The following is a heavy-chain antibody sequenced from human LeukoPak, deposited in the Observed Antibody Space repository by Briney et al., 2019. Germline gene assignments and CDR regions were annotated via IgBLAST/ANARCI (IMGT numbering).Heavy chain of an antibody. J-gene: IGHJ4*02. CDR2: ISRNGGST. Sequence: GGSLRLSCSPSGFTFSSFAMHWVRQAPGKGLEYVAAISRNGGSTYYADSVKGRFTISRDNSKSTLYLQMSSLRAEDTAVYLCVKDLRSDFMGVLSRYLSYWGQGTLVTVSS. CDR3: VKDLRSDFMGVLSRYLSY. CDR1: GFTFSSFA. V-gene: IGHV3-64D*09. D-gene: IGHD2/OR15-2a*01.